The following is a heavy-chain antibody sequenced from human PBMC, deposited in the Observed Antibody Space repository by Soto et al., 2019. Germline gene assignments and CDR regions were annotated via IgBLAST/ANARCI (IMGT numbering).Heavy chain of an antibody. Sequence: LVESVGGLVQPGGSLRLSCAASGFTVSNNYMSWVRQAPGKGLEWVSLIYSGGSTHYADSVKGRFTISRDNSKNTLYIQMSSLRVEDTAVYYCAGYSHKGEWGQGTLVTVSS. V-gene: IGHV3-66*01. J-gene: IGHJ4*02. CDR3: AGYSHKGE. CDR1: GFTVSNNY. CDR2: IYSGGST. D-gene: IGHD1-26*01.